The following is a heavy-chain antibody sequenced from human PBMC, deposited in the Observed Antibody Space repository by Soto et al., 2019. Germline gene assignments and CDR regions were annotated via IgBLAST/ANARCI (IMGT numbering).Heavy chain of an antibody. V-gene: IGHV1-69*12. CDR2: IMPIFRTP. J-gene: IGHJ6*02. CDR3: ERDNARPPLGGSCYYILGV. Sequence: QVQLEQSGAEVKKPGSSVKVSCKASGGTFRNSAISWVRQAPGQGLEWMGGIMPIFRTPDYAQKFQGRVTITADESTNTAYMELSGLRSDDTAVYYCERDNARPPLGGSCYYILGVWGHGTTVTVSS. CDR1: GGTFRNSA. D-gene: IGHD1-26*01.